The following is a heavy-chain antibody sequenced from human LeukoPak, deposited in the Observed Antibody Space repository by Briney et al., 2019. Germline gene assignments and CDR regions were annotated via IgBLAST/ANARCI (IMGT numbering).Heavy chain of an antibody. V-gene: IGHV3-30*04. D-gene: IGHD3-22*01. CDR1: GFTFSSYA. CDR3: ARDRSYYDSSGYFDY. J-gene: IGHJ4*02. Sequence: GRSLRLSCAASGFTFSSYAMHWVRQAPGKGLEWVAVISYDGSNKYYADSVKGRFTISRDNSKNTLYLQMNSLRAEDTAVYYCARDRSYYDSSGYFDYWGQGTLVTVSS. CDR2: ISYDGSNK.